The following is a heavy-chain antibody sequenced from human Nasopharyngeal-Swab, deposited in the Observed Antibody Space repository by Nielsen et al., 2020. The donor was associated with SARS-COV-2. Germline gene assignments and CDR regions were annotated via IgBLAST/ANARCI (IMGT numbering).Heavy chain of an antibody. Sequence: GESLKISCAASGFTFSSYAMSWVRQAPGEGLEWVSAISGSGGSTYYADSVKGRFTISRDNSKNTLYLQMNSLRAEDTAVYYCAKDTSLVGATFDYWGQGTLVTVSS. D-gene: IGHD2-8*02. CDR1: GFTFSSYA. CDR2: ISGSGGST. J-gene: IGHJ4*02. CDR3: AKDTSLVGATFDY. V-gene: IGHV3-23*01.